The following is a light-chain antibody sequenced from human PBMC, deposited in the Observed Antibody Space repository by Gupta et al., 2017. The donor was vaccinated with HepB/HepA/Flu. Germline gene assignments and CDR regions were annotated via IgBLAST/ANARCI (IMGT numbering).Light chain of an antibody. CDR1: QSLSNN. J-gene: IGKJ4*01. CDR2: GAS. V-gene: IGKV3-15*01. Sequence: ETVLTQSPATLSVSPGERATLSCRASQSLSNNLAWYQQKPGQAPRLLIYGASTRANGVPARFSGSGSGTEFTLTISSLQSADFAVYFCQQYNNWPPLTFSGGTKVEI. CDR3: QQYNNWPPLT.